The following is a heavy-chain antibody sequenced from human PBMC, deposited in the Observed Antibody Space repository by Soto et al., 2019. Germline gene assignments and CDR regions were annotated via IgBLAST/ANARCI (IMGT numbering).Heavy chain of an antibody. CDR1: GFTFSSYG. D-gene: IGHD1-26*01. CDR3: VKGCDGSGSWVFDI. V-gene: IGHV3-30*18. CDR2: ISYDGSNK. J-gene: IGHJ3*02. Sequence: GGSLRLSCAASGFTFSSYGMHWVRQAPGKGLGWVAVISYDGSNKYYADSVKGRFTISRDNSKNTLYLQMNSLRAEDTAVYYCVKGCDGSGSWVFDIWGRGTMVT.